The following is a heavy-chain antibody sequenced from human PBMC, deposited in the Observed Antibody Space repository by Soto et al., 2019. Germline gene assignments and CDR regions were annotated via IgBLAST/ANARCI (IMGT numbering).Heavy chain of an antibody. CDR1: GGSTNSRSDY. CDR3: ARQPRGPGYGERGLYFDY. CDR2: VYYSGST. V-gene: IGHV4-39*01. J-gene: IGHJ4*02. Sequence: ASEPLSLTCTVSGGSTNSRSDYWGWIRQPPGKGLEWIGSVYYSGSTYDNPSLQSRVTISVDTSRNQFSLKLISVTAADTAVYFCARQPRGPGYGERGLYFDYWGQGTLVTVSS. D-gene: IGHD3-16*01.